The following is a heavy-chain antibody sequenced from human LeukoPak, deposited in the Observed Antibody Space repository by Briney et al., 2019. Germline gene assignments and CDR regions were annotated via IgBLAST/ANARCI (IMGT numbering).Heavy chain of an antibody. D-gene: IGHD3-3*01. J-gene: IGHJ4*02. CDR2: INPNSGGT. V-gene: IGHV1-2*02. CDR3: ARALWVGDYDFWSGYYFDY. Sequence: ASVKVSCKASGYTFTGYYMHWVRQAPGQGLEWMGWINPNSGGTNYAQKFQGRVTMTRDTSISTAYMKLSRLRSDDTAVYYCARALWVGDYDFWSGYYFDYWGQGTLVTVSS. CDR1: GYTFTGYY.